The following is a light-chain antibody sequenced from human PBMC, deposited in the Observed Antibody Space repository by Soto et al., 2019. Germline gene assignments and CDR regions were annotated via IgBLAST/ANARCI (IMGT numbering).Light chain of an antibody. CDR2: SSF. CDR1: QGIGND. CDR3: LQHKSYPLT. J-gene: IGKJ5*01. Sequence: DLQTTQSPSSLSASVGDRVTITCRASQGIGNDLGWYQQKPGKAPKRLIYSSFILQSGVPSRFSGSGSGTEFTLTISSLQPEDFATYYCLQHKSYPLTFGQGTRLEIK. V-gene: IGKV1-17*01.